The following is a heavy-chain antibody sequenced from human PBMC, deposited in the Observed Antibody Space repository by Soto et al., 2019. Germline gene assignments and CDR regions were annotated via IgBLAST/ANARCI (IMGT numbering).Heavy chain of an antibody. V-gene: IGHV4-30-4*01. CDR1: GGSISSGDYY. Sequence: KTSETLSLTCTVSGGSISSGDYYWSWIRQPPGKGLEWIGYIYYSGSTYYNPSLKSRVTISVDTSKNQFSLKLSSVTAADTAVYYCAREGITGTTSQFDYWGQGTLVTVSS. D-gene: IGHD1-7*01. CDR3: AREGITGTTSQFDY. J-gene: IGHJ4*02. CDR2: IYYSGST.